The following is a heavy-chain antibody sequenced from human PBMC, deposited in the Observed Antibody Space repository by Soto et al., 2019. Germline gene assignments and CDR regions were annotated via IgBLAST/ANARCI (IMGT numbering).Heavy chain of an antibody. CDR1: GYTFTGYY. CDR3: ARESLEQQPRTLFDY. CDR2: INPNSGGT. V-gene: IGHV1-2*04. D-gene: IGHD6-13*01. Sequence: ASVKVSCKASGYTFTGYYMHWVRQAPGQGLEWMGWINPNSGGTNYAQKFQGWVTMTRDQSISTAYMELSRLRSDDTAVYYCARESLEQQPRTLFDYWGQGTLVTVSS. J-gene: IGHJ4*02.